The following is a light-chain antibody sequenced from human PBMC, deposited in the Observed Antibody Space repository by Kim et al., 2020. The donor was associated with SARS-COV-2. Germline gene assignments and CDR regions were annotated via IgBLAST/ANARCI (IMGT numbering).Light chain of an antibody. J-gene: IGLJ7*01. V-gene: IGLV1-40*01. Sequence: PGKRVTMSCSGSRANTGAGYDVHWYQQLPGTAPKLLIYANNNRPSGVPDRFSGSKSGTSASLVITGLQAEDEANYYCQSHNNLWAVFGGGTQVTVL. CDR3: QSHNNLWAV. CDR2: ANN. CDR1: RANTGAGYD.